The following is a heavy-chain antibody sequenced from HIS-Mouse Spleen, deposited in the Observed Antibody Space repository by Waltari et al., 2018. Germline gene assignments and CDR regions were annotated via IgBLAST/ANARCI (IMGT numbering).Heavy chain of an antibody. V-gene: IGHV4-39*07. D-gene: IGHD3-10*01. CDR1: GGSISSSSYY. Sequence: QLQLQESGPGLVTPSETLSLTCPVSGGSISSSSYYWGWIRQPPGTGLVWIGSIYYSGSTYYNPSLKSRVTISVDTSKNQFSLKLSSVTAADTAVYYCAREIGYYYGSGASREVYNWFDPWGQGTLVTVSS. J-gene: IGHJ5*02. CDR3: AREIGYYYGSGASREVYNWFDP. CDR2: IYYSGST.